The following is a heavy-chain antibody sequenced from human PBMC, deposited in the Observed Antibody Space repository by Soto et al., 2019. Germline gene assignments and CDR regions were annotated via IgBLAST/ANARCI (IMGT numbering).Heavy chain of an antibody. V-gene: IGHV1-18*01. J-gene: IGHJ4*02. CDR3: ARPSTSYGDYGWSLAY. CDR2: VSAHTGDS. Sequence: QVQLVQSGAEVKKPGASVKVSCKASGYPFGGYAIGWVRQAPGQGLEWMGWVSAHTGDSGYAQRFQGRVTLTTETSASTAYMELRGLRSDDTAVYSCARPSTSYGDYGWSLAYWGQGTLVTVSS. CDR1: GYPFGGYA. D-gene: IGHD4-17*01.